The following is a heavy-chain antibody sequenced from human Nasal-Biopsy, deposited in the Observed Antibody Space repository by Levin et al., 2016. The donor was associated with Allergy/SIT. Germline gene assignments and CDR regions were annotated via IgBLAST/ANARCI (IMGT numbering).Heavy chain of an antibody. V-gene: IGHV1-18*01. Sequence: ASVKVSCKASGYTFTNYGFSWVRQAPERGLEWLGWIDGHNGNTHYGRDFHGRIALTTDTFTKTAYMDLRSLKSDDTGVYFCARDRGGNNFGETYFSALDVWGQGTTVTVSS. CDR3: ARDRGGNNFGETYFSALDV. J-gene: IGHJ6*02. D-gene: IGHD3-10*01. CDR2: IDGHNGNT. CDR1: GYTFTNYG.